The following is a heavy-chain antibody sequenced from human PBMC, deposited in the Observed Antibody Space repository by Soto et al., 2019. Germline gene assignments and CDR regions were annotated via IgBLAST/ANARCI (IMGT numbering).Heavy chain of an antibody. CDR1: GFSLSTSGMC. D-gene: IGHD3-9*01. CDR3: ARIVHWGLRYFDWPYFDY. CDR2: IDWDDDK. J-gene: IGHJ4*02. Sequence: SGPTLGNPTQNLTLTCTFSGFSLSTSGMCVSWIRQPPGKALEWLALIDWDDDKYYSTSLKTRLTISKDTSKNQVVLTMTNMDPVDTATYYCARIVHWGLRYFDWPYFDYWGQGTLVTVSS. V-gene: IGHV2-70*01.